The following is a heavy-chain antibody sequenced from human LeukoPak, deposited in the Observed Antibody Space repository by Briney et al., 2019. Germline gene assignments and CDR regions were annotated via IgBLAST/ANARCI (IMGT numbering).Heavy chain of an antibody. J-gene: IGHJ4*02. CDR2: IIPIFGTA. V-gene: IGHV1-69*13. CDR3: AADEGGYSGSDFDY. D-gene: IGHD1-26*01. Sequence: SVKVSCKASGGTFSSYAISWVRQAPGQGLEWMGGIIPIFGTANYAQKFQGRVTITADESTGTAYMELSSLRSEDTAVYYCAADEGGYSGSDFDYWGQGTLVTVSS. CDR1: GGTFSSYA.